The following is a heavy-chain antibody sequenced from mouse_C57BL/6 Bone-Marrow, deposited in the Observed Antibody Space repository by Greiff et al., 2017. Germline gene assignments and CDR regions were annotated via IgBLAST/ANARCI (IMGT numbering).Heavy chain of an antibody. CDR2: IYPGGGYT. V-gene: IGHV1-63*01. D-gene: IGHD1-1*01. Sequence: LQESGAELVRPGTSVKMSCKASGYTFTNYWIGWAKQRPGHGLEWIGDIYPGGGYTNYNEKFKGKATLTADKSSSTAYMQFSSLTSEDSAIYYCARTYYGSSLFDYWGQGTTLTVSS. J-gene: IGHJ2*01. CDR1: GYTFTNYW. CDR3: ARTYYGSSLFDY.